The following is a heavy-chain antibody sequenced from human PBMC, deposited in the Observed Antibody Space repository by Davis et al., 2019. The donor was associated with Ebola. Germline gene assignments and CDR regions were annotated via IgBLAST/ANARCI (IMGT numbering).Heavy chain of an antibody. CDR2: IHNSGTT. J-gene: IGHJ4*02. Sequence: PSETLSLTCAVSGYSINSGYYWGWIRQPPGKGLEWIGSIHNSGTTNYNPSLKSRVTISVDTSRNQFSLRLNSVTAADTAMYFCAESGGSVWGQGTLVTVSS. CDR1: GYSINSGYY. D-gene: IGHD3-16*01. V-gene: IGHV4-38-2*01. CDR3: AESGGSV.